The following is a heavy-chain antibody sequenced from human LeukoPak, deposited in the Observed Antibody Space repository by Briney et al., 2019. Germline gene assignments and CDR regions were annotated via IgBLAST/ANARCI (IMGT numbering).Heavy chain of an antibody. CDR2: ISNDGSRK. CDR3: ARDRAWNYFDY. CDR1: GFTFSRHG. V-gene: IGHV3-30*03. J-gene: IGHJ4*02. Sequence: GGSLRLSCAPSGFTFSRHGMHWVSQAPGKGLEWVAIISNDGSRKYYAHSVEGRFTISRDNSKNTLYLQMDSLRAEDTAVYYCARDRAWNYFDYWGQGTLVTVSS. D-gene: IGHD3-3*01.